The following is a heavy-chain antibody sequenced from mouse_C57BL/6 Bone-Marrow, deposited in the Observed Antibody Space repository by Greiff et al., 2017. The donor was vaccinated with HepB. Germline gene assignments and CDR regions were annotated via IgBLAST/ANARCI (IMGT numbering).Heavy chain of an antibody. V-gene: IGHV5-12*01. J-gene: IGHJ1*03. CDR2: ISNGGGST. Sequence: EVQLVESGGGLVQPGGSLKLSCAASGFTFSDYYMYWVRQTPEKRLEWVAYISNGGGSTYYPDTVKGRFTISRDNAKNTLYLQMSRLKSEDTAMYYCARHKATVVASYFDVWGTGTTVTVSS. CDR1: GFTFSDYY. CDR3: ARHKATVVASYFDV. D-gene: IGHD1-1*01.